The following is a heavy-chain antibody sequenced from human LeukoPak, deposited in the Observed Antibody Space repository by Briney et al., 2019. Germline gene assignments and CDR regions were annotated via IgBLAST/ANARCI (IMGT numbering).Heavy chain of an antibody. CDR1: GFTFSSCG. V-gene: IGHV3-33*01. J-gene: IGHJ4*02. CDR3: ARAPLGTTVPFDY. CDR2: IWYDGNNK. Sequence: PGRSLRLSCAASGFTFSSCGMHWVRQAPGKGLEWVAVIWYDGNNKYYADSVKGRFTISRDSSKNTLYLQMNRLRAEDTAVYYCARAPLGTTVPFDYWGQGTLVTVSS. D-gene: IGHD4-17*01.